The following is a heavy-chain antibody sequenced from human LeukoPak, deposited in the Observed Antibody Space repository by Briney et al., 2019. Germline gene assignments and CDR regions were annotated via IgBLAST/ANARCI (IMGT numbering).Heavy chain of an antibody. J-gene: IGHJ5*02. D-gene: IGHD5-18*01. CDR2: ISGSGGST. Sequence: GGSLRLSCAASGFTFSSYAMSWVRQAPGKGLEWVSAISGSGGSTYYADSVKGRFTISRDNSKNTLYLQMNSLRAEGTAVYYCAKDLRGYSYGQSWGQGTLVTVSS. V-gene: IGHV3-23*01. CDR1: GFTFSSYA. CDR3: AKDLRGYSYGQS.